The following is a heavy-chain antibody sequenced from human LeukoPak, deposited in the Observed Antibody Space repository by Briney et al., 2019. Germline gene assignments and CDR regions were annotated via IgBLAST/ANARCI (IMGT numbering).Heavy chain of an antibody. D-gene: IGHD5-24*01. CDR3: ARLDAAAGRYLQFFY. V-gene: IGHV4-59*08. J-gene: IGHJ4*02. CDR2: IHDSGST. CDR1: GGSISNYY. Sequence: SETLSLTCTVSGGSISNYYWSWIRQSPEKGLKWIGYIHDSGSTNYNPSLKSRVTISVDTSKNQFSLKLSSVTAADTAVYYCARLDAAAGRYLQFFYWGQGTLFTVSS.